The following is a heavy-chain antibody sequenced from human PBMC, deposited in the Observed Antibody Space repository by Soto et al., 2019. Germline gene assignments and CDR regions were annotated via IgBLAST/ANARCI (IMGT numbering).Heavy chain of an antibody. CDR2: MIPIIGII. V-gene: IGHV1-69*08. D-gene: IGHD4-4*01. Sequence: QFQLVQSGAEVKKPGSSVKVSCKASVGPFSTYTITGVRQAPGQGLEWMGRMIPIIGIINYAQKFQGRVTISADKFTGTSYMELTGLRSDDTAVYYCAGDPDSHYNDSHASSYPWGQGTLVTVS. CDR3: AGDPDSHYNDSHASSYP. J-gene: IGHJ5*02. CDR1: VGPFSTYT.